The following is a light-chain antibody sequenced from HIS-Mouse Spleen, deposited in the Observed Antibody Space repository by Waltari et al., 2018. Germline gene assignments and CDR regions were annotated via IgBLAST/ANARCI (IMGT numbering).Light chain of an antibody. J-gene: IGLJ2*01. CDR2: EDS. CDR1: ALPKKY. Sequence: SYELTQPPSVSVSPGQTARITCSGDALPKKYAYWDQQKSGQAHVLVIYEDSNRPSGIPERFSGSSSGTMATLTISGAQVEDEADYYCYSTDSSGNHRVFGGGTKLTVL. V-gene: IGLV3-10*01. CDR3: YSTDSSGNHRV.